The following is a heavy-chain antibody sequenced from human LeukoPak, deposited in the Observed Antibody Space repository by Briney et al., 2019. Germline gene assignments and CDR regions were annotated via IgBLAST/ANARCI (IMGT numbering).Heavy chain of an antibody. CDR3: ARSVFQGAFDI. CDR1: GFTFSSYS. J-gene: IGHJ3*02. Sequence: GSLRLSCAASGFTFSSYSMNWVRQAPGKGLEWVSYISSSSSTIQYADSVKGRFTISRDNAKDSLYLQMNSLRAKDTAVYFCARSVFQGAFDIWGQGTLVTVSS. D-gene: IGHD5/OR15-5a*01. CDR2: ISSSSSTI. V-gene: IGHV3-48*01.